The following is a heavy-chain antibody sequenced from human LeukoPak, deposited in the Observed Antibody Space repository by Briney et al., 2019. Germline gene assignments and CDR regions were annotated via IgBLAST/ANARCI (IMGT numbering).Heavy chain of an antibody. CDR1: GFTFSSYG. CDR3: EKDGGVVVPAASPYYYYMDV. Sequence: PGESLRLSCVASGFTFSSYGMHWVRQAPGKGLEWVAFIRYDGSNKYYADSVKGRFTISRDNSKNPLYLQMNSLRAEDTAVYYCEKDGGVVVPAASPYYYYMDVWGKGTRVTVSS. D-gene: IGHD2-2*01. V-gene: IGHV3-30*02. CDR2: IRYDGSNK. J-gene: IGHJ6*03.